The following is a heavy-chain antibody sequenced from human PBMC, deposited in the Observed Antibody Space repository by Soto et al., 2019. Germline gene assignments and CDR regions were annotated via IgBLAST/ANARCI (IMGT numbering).Heavy chain of an antibody. D-gene: IGHD6-19*01. CDR2: ISSSSSYI. V-gene: IGHV3-21*01. CDR3: ARSRAVAGTGWFDP. J-gene: IGHJ5*02. CDR1: GFTFSSYS. Sequence: PGGSLRLSCAASGFTFSSYSMNWVRQAPGKGLEWVSSISSSSSYIYYADSVKGRFTISRDNAKNSLYLQMNSLRAEDTAVYYCARSRAVAGTGWFDPWGQGTLVTVSS.